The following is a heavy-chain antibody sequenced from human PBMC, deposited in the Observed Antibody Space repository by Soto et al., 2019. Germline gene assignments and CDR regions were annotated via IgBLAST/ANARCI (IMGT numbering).Heavy chain of an antibody. CDR3: ERGYYYGSGRPTRGGMDF. CDR1: GYTFTNYE. CDR2: ISTYTGNT. Sequence: QVHLEQSGAEVKKPGASVKVSCKASGYTFTNYEINWVRQAPGQGLEWMGWISTYTGNTNYAQKLQGRVTMTTDTPTSRAYMERRSRRAVATTVYYLERGYYYGSGRPTRGGMDFWGERTTVTVST. J-gene: IGHJ6*04. D-gene: IGHD3-10*01. V-gene: IGHV1-18*01.